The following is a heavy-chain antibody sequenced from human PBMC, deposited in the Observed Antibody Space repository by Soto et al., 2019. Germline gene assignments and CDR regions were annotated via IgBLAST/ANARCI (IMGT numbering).Heavy chain of an antibody. V-gene: IGHV1-69*13. CDR1: GGTFSSYA. CDR3: ASRIVVTVIRYYFDY. D-gene: IGHD2-21*02. Sequence: GASVKVSCKASGGTFSSYAISWVRQAPGQGLEWMGGIVPIFGTANYAQKFQGRVTFTADESTSTAYMELSSLRSEDTAVYYCASRIVVTVIRYYFDYWGQGTLVTVSS. CDR2: IVPIFGTA. J-gene: IGHJ4*02.